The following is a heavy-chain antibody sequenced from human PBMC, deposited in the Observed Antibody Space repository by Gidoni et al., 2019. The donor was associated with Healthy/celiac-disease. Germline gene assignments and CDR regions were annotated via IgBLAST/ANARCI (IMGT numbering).Heavy chain of an antibody. CDR1: GYTFTSYY. CDR2: INPSGGST. J-gene: IGHJ4*02. CDR3: ARDHAVLVVSD. V-gene: IGHV1-46*01. D-gene: IGHD2-8*02. Sequence: QVQLVQSGAEVKKPGASVKVSCKASGYTFTSYYLHWVRQAPGQGLEWMGIINPSGGSTSYAQKFQGRVTMTRDTSTSTVYMELSSLRSEDTAVYYCARDHAVLVVSDWGQGTLVTVSS.